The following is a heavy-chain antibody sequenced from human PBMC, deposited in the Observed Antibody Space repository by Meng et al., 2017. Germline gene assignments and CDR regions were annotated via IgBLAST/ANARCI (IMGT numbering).Heavy chain of an antibody. J-gene: IGHJ4*02. CDR1: GLRFTDAW. D-gene: IGHD6-13*01. V-gene: IGHV3-15*01. CDR2: IKRNRDGGTI. Sequence: EVRLGESGGGLVKPGGSLRLSCVASGLRFTDAWMSWVCQAPGKGLEWVGRIKRNRDGGTIDYAARVKGRFTISRDESKNTLYLQMDSLITEDTAVYFCATGAAAADHWGQGTLVTVSS. CDR3: ATGAAAADH.